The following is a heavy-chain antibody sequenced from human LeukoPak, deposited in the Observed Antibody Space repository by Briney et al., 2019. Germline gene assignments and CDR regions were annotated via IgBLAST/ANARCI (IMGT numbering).Heavy chain of an antibody. CDR3: ARDHGGGPSAFDI. D-gene: IGHD3-10*01. J-gene: IGHJ3*02. CDR1: GFTFSSYS. Sequence: GGSLRLSCAASGFTFSSYSMNWVRQAPGKGLEWVSSISSSSSYIYYADSVKGRFTISRDNAKNSLYLQVNSLRAEDTAVYHCARDHGGGPSAFDIWGQGTMVTVSS. CDR2: ISSSSSYI. V-gene: IGHV3-21*01.